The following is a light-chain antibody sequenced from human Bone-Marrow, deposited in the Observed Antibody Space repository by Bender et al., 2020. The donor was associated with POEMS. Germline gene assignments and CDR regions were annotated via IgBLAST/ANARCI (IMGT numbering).Light chain of an antibody. V-gene: IGLV2-11*01. J-gene: IGLJ1*01. CDR1: SSDVGHYNY. CDR2: DVN. CDR3: TSYTSSATYV. Sequence: QSALTQPRSVSGSPGQAVTISCTGTSSDVGHYNYVSWYQQHPGKAPKLILYDVNERPSGVPDRFFGSKSGNTASLTISRLQAEDEADYFCTSYTSSATYVFGPGTKVTVL.